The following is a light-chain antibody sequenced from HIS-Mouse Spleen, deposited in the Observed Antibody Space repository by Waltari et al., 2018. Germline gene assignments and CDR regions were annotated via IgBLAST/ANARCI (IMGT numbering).Light chain of an antibody. CDR1: SRDVGSYNL. CDR3: CSYAGSSTWV. J-gene: IGLJ3*02. V-gene: IGLV2-23*01. Sequence: QSALTQPASVSGSPGQSITISCTGTSRDVGSYNLVPWYQQHPGKAPKLMIYEGSNRPSGVSNRFSGSKSGNTASLTISGLQAEDEADYYCCSYAGSSTWVFGGGTKLTVL. CDR2: EGS.